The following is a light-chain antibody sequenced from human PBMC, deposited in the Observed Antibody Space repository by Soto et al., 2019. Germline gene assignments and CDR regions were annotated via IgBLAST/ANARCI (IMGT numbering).Light chain of an antibody. CDR3: QHYDNLPPFT. J-gene: IGKJ3*01. CDR2: AAS. V-gene: IGKV1-33*01. CDR1: QDIRKY. Sequence: DIQMTQSPSSLSASVGDRVTITCQASQDIRKYLNWYQQKPGRAPKLLIYAASNLETGVPSRFSGSGYGTDFTFTISSLQPEDFATYYCQHYDNLPPFTFGPGTKVAIK.